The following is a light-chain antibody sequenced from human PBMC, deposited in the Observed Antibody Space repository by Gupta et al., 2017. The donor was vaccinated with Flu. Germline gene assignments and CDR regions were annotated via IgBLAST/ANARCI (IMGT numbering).Light chain of an antibody. Sequence: QSALTQPASVSGSPGPSITISCTGTSSDVGGYNYVSWYQQHPGKAPKLMIYEVSNRPSGVSNRFSGSKSGNTASLTISGLQDEDEADYYCSSYTSSSPYVFGTGTKVTVL. V-gene: IGLV2-14*01. CDR2: EVS. CDR3: SSYTSSSPYV. CDR1: SSDVGGYNY. J-gene: IGLJ1*01.